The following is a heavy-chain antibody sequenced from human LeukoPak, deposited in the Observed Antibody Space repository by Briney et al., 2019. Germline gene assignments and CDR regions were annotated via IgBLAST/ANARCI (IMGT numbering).Heavy chain of an antibody. CDR3: GRWAGTTRESNFWSGPLDN. Sequence: SVKVSCKVSGGTFRNYPIHWLRQASGQGLEWMGGIIPGLGTAAYAQKFQGRVTFTADDSSTTAYMDLSSLRYDDTAVYYCGRWAGTTRESNFWSGPLDNWGQGILVSVSS. J-gene: IGHJ4*02. CDR2: IIPGLGTA. V-gene: IGHV1-69*13. D-gene: IGHD4-11*01. CDR1: GGTFRNYP.